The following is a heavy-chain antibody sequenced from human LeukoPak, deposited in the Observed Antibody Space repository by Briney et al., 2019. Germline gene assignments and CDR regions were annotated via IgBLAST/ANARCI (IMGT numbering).Heavy chain of an antibody. J-gene: IGHJ5*02. V-gene: IGHV1-69*04. CDR3: ERDNDYQLLESWFDP. D-gene: IGHD2-2*01. CDR1: GGTFSSYA. Sequence: ASVKVSCKASGGTFSSYATSWVRQAPGQGLEWMGRIIPSLGITTYAQKFQGRVTISADKSTKTAYMELSSMRSEDTAVYFCERDNDYQLLESWFDPWGQGRLVTVSS. CDR2: IIPSLGIT.